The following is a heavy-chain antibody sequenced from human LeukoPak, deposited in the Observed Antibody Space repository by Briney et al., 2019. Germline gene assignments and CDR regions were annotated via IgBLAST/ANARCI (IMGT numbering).Heavy chain of an antibody. Sequence: GASVKVSCKASGGTFSSYAISWVRQAPGQGLEWMGGIIPIFGTANYAQKFQGRVTMTRDMSTSTVYMELSSLRSEDTAVYYCALGYCSSTSCYAAGYYYMDVWGKGTTVTVSS. CDR2: IIPIFGTA. CDR3: ALGYCSSTSCYAAGYYYMDV. J-gene: IGHJ6*03. D-gene: IGHD2-2*01. V-gene: IGHV1-69*05. CDR1: GGTFSSYA.